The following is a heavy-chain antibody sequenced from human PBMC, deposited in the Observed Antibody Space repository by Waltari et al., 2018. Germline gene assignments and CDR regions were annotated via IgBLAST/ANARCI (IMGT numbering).Heavy chain of an antibody. V-gene: IGHV3-21*01. CDR2: ITMSGTYI. J-gene: IGHJ4*02. D-gene: IGHD7-27*01. Sequence: EVQLVESGGGLVKYGGSLRLSCVPSGFSFRVYTMNWVRQAPGKGVGWVSSITMSGTYIYYADSVKDRFTISRDNTKNSLYLQMNSLRGEDTAVYYCARDSVVTGDDSWGQGTLVTVSS. CDR3: ARDSVVTGDDS. CDR1: GFSFRVYT.